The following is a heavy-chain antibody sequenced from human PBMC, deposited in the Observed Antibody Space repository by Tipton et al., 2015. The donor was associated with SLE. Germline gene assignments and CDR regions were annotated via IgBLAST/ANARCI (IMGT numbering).Heavy chain of an antibody. V-gene: IGHV3-23*01. D-gene: IGHD2-15*01. Sequence: LRLSCVVSGFRFDYYAMNWVRQAPGKGLEWVSAISGSGGTTYYADSVKGRFTISRDNSKNTLYLQMNSLRAEDTAVYYCAKSNSLCGSCYSEFDYWGQGTLVTVSS. CDR1: GFRFDYYA. CDR3: AKSNSLCGSCYSEFDY. J-gene: IGHJ4*02. CDR2: ISGSGGTT.